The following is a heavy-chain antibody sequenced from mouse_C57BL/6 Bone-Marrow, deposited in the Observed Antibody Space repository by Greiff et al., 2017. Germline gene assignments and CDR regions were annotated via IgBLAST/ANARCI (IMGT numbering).Heavy chain of an antibody. D-gene: IGHD1-1*01. V-gene: IGHV5-12*01. Sequence: EVQVVESGGGLVQPGGSLKLSCAASGFTFSDYYMYWVRQTPEKRLEWVAYISNGGGSTYYPDTVQGRFTISRDNAKNTLYLKMSRLKSEDTAMDYCARHVYYGSSPRYFDVWGTGTTVTVSS. CDR2: ISNGGGST. CDR1: GFTFSDYY. J-gene: IGHJ1*03. CDR3: ARHVYYGSSPRYFDV.